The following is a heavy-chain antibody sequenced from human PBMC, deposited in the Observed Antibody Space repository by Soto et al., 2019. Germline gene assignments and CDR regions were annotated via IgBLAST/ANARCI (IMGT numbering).Heavy chain of an antibody. CDR3: AHRPRITIFRVVITDYNWFDP. CDR1: GFSISTSGVG. CDR2: IYWDADK. D-gene: IGHD3-3*01. J-gene: IGHJ5*02. V-gene: IGHV2-5*02. Sequence: QITLKESGPTLVNPTQTLTLTCTFSGFSISTSGVGVGWIRQPPGKALEWLALIYWDADKRESPSLKSSLTITKDTVKNQVVLTMTNMDPVDTATYYCAHRPRITIFRVVITDYNWFDPWGQGTLVTVSS.